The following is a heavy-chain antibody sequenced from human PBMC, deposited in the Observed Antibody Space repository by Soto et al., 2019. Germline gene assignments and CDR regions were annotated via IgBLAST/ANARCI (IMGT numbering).Heavy chain of an antibody. CDR2: IYWDDDK. CDR1: GFSLSTSGVG. D-gene: IGHD2-21*02. J-gene: IGHJ6*02. CDR3: AHSRCGGDCLQSYSSHYYYGMDV. Sequence: QITLKESGPTLVRPTQTLTLTCTFSGFSLSTSGVGVGWIRQPPGKALGWLALIYWDDDKRYSPSLKSRLTITKDTSKNQVVLTMTNMDPVDTATYYCAHSRCGGDCLQSYSSHYYYGMDVWGQGTTVTVSS. V-gene: IGHV2-5*02.